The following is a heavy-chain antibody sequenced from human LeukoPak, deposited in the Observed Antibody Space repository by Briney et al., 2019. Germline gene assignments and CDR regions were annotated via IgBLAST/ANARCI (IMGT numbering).Heavy chain of an antibody. D-gene: IGHD4-17*01. CDR3: AKDRGKYGDYDY. CDR1: GFTFINYG. J-gene: IGHJ4*02. Sequence: GGSLRLSCAASGFTFINYGMSWVRQAPGKGLEWVSAVSGSGATYYADSVKGRFTISRDNSKNMVYLQMNSLRAEDTAVYYCAKDRGKYGDYDYWGQGTLVTVSS. V-gene: IGHV3-23*01. CDR2: VSGSGAT.